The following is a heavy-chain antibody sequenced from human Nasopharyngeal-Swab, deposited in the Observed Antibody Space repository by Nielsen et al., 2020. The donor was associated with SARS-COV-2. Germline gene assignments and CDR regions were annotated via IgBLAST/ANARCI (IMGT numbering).Heavy chain of an antibody. CDR2: IIIIVTTI. CDR1: GFTSSGYE. V-gene: IGHV3-48*03. CDR3: ARGRARIVGATDFDY. J-gene: IGHJ4*02. Sequence: GGSLRLSCPSSGFTSSGYERNWVRRAPGKGLGGVSSIIIIVTTIYYGDSVKGRFTISRDNAKKSLYLQMNSLRAEDTAVYYCARGRARIVGATDFDYWGQGTLVTVSS. D-gene: IGHD1-26*01.